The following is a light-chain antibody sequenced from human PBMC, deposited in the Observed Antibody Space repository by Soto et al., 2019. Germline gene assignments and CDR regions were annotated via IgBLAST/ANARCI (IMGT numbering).Light chain of an antibody. J-gene: IGKJ1*01. Sequence: DIPMAQSPSTLSASVGDRVTITCRASQTIDSWLAWYQHKPGKAAKVLIYDASSLETGVPSRFSGSGSGTEFSLTISSLRPDDFATYYCQQYDTYPLTFGQGTKVEIK. V-gene: IGKV1-5*01. CDR2: DAS. CDR3: QQYDTYPLT. CDR1: QTIDSW.